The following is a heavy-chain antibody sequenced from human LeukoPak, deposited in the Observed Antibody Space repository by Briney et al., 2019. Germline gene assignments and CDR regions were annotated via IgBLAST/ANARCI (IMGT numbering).Heavy chain of an antibody. CDR3: AKCRLGYYYMDV. D-gene: IGHD2-2*01. V-gene: IGHV1-69*05. CDR2: IIPIFGTA. CDR1: GGTFSSYA. J-gene: IGHJ6*03. Sequence: SVKVSCKASGGTFSSYAISWVRQAPGQGLEWLGGIIPIFGTANYAQKFQGRVTITTDESTSTAYMELSSLRSEDTAVYYCAKCRLGYYYMDVWGKGTTVTVSS.